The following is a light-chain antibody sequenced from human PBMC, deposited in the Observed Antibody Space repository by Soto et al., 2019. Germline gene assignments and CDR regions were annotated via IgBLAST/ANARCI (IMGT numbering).Light chain of an antibody. CDR3: QQYGRSPPEFT. Sequence: DIVLTQSPGTLSLSAGERATLSCRASQTISSNYLACYQKKPGHAPRLLIFGASYMATGIPDRFSCSGSGTDFTLTISRLEPEDVALYYCQQYGRSPPEFTFGPGTKVDIK. CDR2: GAS. V-gene: IGKV3-20*01. CDR1: QTISSNY. J-gene: IGKJ3*01.